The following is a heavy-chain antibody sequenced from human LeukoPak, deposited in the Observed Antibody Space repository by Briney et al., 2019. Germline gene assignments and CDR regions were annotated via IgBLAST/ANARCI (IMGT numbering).Heavy chain of an antibody. CDR2: ISAYNGNT. D-gene: IGHD3-10*01. CDR3: ARTTYYYGSGSYPADY. CDR1: GYTFTSYG. J-gene: IGHJ4*02. Sequence: ASVKLSCKASGYTFTSYGISWVRQAPGQGLERVGWISAYNGNTNYAQKLQGRVTMTTDTSTSTAYMELRSLRSDDTAVYYCARTTYYYGSGSYPADYWGQGTLVTVSS. V-gene: IGHV1-18*01.